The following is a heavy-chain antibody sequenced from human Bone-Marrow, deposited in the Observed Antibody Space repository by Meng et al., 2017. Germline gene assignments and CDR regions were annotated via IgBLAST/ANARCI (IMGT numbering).Heavy chain of an antibody. CDR1: GYTFTGYY. CDR2: INPNSGGT. V-gene: IGHV1-2*02. D-gene: IGHD4-17*01. Sequence: ASVKVSCKASGYTFTGYYMHWVRQAPGQGLEWMGWINPNSGGTNYAQKFQGRVTMTRDTSISTAYMELSRLRSDDTAVYYCARAPTTVTTQRAFDIWGQGTMVTVSS. J-gene: IGHJ3*02. CDR3: ARAPTTVTTQRAFDI.